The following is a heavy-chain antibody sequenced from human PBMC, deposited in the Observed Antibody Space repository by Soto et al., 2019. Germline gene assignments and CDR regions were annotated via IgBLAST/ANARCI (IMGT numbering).Heavy chain of an antibody. Sequence: QVQLVQSGAEVKKPGSSVKVSCKASGGTFSSYAISWVRQAPGQGLEWMGGIIPIFGTANYAQKFQGRVTITADEYTSTAYMELSSLRSEDTAVYYWASDSTSWETYYHGMDVWGQGTTVTVSS. D-gene: IGHD2-2*01. CDR3: ASDSTSWETYYHGMDV. V-gene: IGHV1-69*01. CDR1: GGTFSSYA. J-gene: IGHJ6*02. CDR2: IIPIFGTA.